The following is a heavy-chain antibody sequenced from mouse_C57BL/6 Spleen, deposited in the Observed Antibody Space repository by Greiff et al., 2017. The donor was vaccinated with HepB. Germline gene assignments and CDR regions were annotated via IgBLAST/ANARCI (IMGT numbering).Heavy chain of an antibody. CDR2: ISYDGSN. D-gene: IGHD1-1*01. V-gene: IGHV3-6*01. Sequence: EVKLVESGPGLVKPSQSLSLTCSVTGYSITSGYYWNWIRQFPGNKLEWMGYISYDGSNNYKPSLKNRISITRDTAKNQFFLKLNSVTTEDTATYYCARDRSTTVPYYFDYWGQGTTLTVSS. J-gene: IGHJ2*01. CDR1: GYSITSGYY. CDR3: ARDRSTTVPYYFDY.